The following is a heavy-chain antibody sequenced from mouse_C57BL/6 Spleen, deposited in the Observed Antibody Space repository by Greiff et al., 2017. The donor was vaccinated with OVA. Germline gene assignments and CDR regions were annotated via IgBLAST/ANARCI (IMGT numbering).Heavy chain of an antibody. J-gene: IGHJ2*01. V-gene: IGHV1-22*01. CDR2: INPNNGGT. Sequence: EVQGVESGPELVKPGASVKMSCKASGYTFTDYNMHWVKQSHGKSLEWIGYINPNNGGTSYNQKFKGKATLTVNKSSSTAYMELRSLTSEDSAVYYCARESSYYYGSSYDYWGQGTTLTVSS. CDR1: GYTFTDYN. CDR3: ARESSYYYGSSYDY. D-gene: IGHD1-1*01.